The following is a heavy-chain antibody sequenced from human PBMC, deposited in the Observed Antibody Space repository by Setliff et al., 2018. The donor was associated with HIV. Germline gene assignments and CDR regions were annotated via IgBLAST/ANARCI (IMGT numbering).Heavy chain of an antibody. CDR2: IYASGNT. J-gene: IGHJ4*02. D-gene: IGHD6-19*01. CDR3: TRVAPSGYSNGWYVGFLDS. V-gene: IGHV4-61*09. Sequence: SETLSLTCAVSGGSISSGSHYWSWIRQPAGKGLEWIGQIYASGNTNYNPSLKSRVTMSVDTSKNQLSLELTSVTAADTGVYYCTRVAPSGYSNGWYVGFLDSWGQGTQVTVSS. CDR1: GGSISSGSHY.